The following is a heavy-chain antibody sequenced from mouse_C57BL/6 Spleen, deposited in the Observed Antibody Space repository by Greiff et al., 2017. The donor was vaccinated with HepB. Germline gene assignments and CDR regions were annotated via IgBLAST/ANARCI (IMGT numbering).Heavy chain of an antibody. J-gene: IGHJ4*01. CDR3: ARWYYGSSLLAMDY. V-gene: IGHV1-82*01. D-gene: IGHD1-1*01. CDR1: GYAFSSSW. CDR2: IYPGDGDT. Sequence: QVQLQQSGPELVKPGASVKISCKASGYAFSSSWMNWVKQRPGKGLEWIGRIYPGDGDTNYNGKFKGKATLTEDKTSSTAYMQLSSLTSEDSAVYFCARWYYGSSLLAMDYWGQGTPVTVSS.